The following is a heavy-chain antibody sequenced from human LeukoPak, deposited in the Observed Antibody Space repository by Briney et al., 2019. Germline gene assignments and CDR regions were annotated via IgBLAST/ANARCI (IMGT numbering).Heavy chain of an antibody. CDR2: IRSDGVEK. D-gene: IGHD5-12*01. CDR1: GFTVSSNY. J-gene: IGHJ4*02. CDR3: AREFTGYRNNYY. V-gene: IGHV3-7*03. Sequence: GGSLRLSCAASGFTVSSNYMSWVRQALGKGLEWVANIRSDGVEKYYVDSVRSRFTISTDTAKNTLYLQMNSLRPDDTAVYYCAREFTGYRNNYYWGQGTLVTVS.